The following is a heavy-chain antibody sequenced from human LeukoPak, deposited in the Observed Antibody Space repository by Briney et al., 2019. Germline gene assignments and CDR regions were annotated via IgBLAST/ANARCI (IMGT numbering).Heavy chain of an antibody. CDR1: GFTFDDYA. Sequence: PGGSLRLSCAASGFTFDDYAMHWVRQAPGKGLEWVSGISWNSGSIGYADSVKGRFTISRDNAKNSLYLQMNSLRAEDTALYYCAKGTSTLAYCGGDCYPFAFDIWGQGTMVTVSS. CDR3: AKGTSTLAYCGGDCYPFAFDI. D-gene: IGHD2-21*02. CDR2: ISWNSGSI. V-gene: IGHV3-9*01. J-gene: IGHJ3*02.